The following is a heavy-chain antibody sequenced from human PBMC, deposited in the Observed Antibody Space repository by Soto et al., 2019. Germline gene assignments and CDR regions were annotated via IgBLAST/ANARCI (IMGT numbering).Heavy chain of an antibody. V-gene: IGHV3-74*01. J-gene: IGHJ4*02. CDR1: GFTFSNYW. CDR2: INSDGTTI. D-gene: IGHD6-19*01. Sequence: EVQLVESGGGLVQPGGSLRLSFAASGFTFSNYWVHWVRQAPGKGLMWVSRINSDGTTINYADSVEGRFTISRDNAKNTLFLQMNSLRVEDTAVYYCARAGWYRFDYWGQGTLVTVSS. CDR3: ARAGWYRFDY.